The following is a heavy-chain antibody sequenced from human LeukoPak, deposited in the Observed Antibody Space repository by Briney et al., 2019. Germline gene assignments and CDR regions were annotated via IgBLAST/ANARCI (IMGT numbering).Heavy chain of an antibody. CDR3: ASSTTVTEYYYYGMDV. J-gene: IGHJ6*02. V-gene: IGHV1-18*01. Sequence: ASVKVSCKASGYTFTSYGISRVRHAPGPGLERMGWISAYNGNTNYAQKLQGRVTMTTDTSTSTAYMELRSLRSDDTAVYYCASSTTVTEYYYYGMDVWGQGTTVTVSS. CDR1: GYTFTSYG. CDR2: ISAYNGNT. D-gene: IGHD4-17*01.